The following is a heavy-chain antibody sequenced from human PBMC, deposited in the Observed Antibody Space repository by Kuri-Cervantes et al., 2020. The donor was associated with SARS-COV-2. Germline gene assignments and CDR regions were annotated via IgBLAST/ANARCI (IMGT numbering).Heavy chain of an antibody. CDR1: GFTFSSYA. CDR3: AKVGYSSGWYPPFDY. D-gene: IGHD6-19*01. J-gene: IGHJ4*02. V-gene: IGHV3-23*01. CDR2: ISGSGGST. Sequence: GESLKISCAASGFTFSSYAMSWVRQAPGKGLEWVSAISGSGGSTYYADSVKGQFTISRDNSKNTLYLQMNSLRAEDTAVYYCAKVGYSSGWYPPFDYWGQGTLVTVSS.